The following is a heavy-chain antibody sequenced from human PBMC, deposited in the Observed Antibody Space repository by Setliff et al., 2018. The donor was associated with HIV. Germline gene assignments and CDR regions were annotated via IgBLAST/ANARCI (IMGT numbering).Heavy chain of an antibody. D-gene: IGHD2-2*02. Sequence: VSVKVSCKTSAYTFTDYFVHWVRLAPGQGLEWMGWINPKTATTYYAQDFQGRVTMTSDTSTSTVYMDLSRLRSDDTAVYYCARDLFGSWYTGSSGLAHWGQGTLVTVSS. J-gene: IGHJ4*02. V-gene: IGHV1-2*02. CDR3: ARDLFGSWYTGSSGLAH. CDR2: INPKTATT. CDR1: AYTFTDYF.